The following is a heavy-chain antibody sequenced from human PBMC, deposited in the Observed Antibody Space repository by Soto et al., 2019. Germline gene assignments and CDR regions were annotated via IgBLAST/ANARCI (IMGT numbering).Heavy chain of an antibody. CDR3: STRRNGAYD. V-gene: IGHV5-51*01. CDR2: IYPGDSQT. J-gene: IGHJ3*01. CDR1: GYSFTNYW. D-gene: IGHD3-10*01. Sequence: GESLKISCEGSGYSFTNYWIGWVRQMPGKGLEWVAIIYPGDSQTRYSPSFQGQVTISADKSISTAYLQWSSLKASDTAMYYCSTRRNGAYDWGQGTMVTVSS.